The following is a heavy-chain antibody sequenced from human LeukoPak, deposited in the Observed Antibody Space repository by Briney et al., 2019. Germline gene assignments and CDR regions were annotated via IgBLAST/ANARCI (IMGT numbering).Heavy chain of an antibody. CDR1: GFTFDDHG. V-gene: IGHV3-20*04. J-gene: IGHJ6*03. CDR3: ARYLKATETTWHYMDV. D-gene: IGHD1-1*01. Sequence: AGGSLRLSCAASGFTFDDHGMTWVRQVPGKGLEWVSGINWNGGSTDYADSVKGRFTVSRDNAKNSLYLQMNSLRVEDTGLYYCARYLKATETTWHYMDVWGKGTTVIVSS. CDR2: INWNGGST.